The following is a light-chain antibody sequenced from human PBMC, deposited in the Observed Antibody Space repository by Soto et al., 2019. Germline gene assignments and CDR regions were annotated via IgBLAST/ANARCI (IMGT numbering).Light chain of an antibody. CDR3: QTWGTGIQV. CDR2: LNSDGSH. J-gene: IGLJ2*01. Sequence: QPVLTQSPSASASLGASVKLTCTLSSGHSSYAIAWHQQQSEKGPRYLMKLNSDGSHSKGDGIPDRFSGSSSGAERYLTISSLQSEDEADYYCQTWGTGIQVFGGGTKLIVL. CDR1: SGHSSYA. V-gene: IGLV4-69*01.